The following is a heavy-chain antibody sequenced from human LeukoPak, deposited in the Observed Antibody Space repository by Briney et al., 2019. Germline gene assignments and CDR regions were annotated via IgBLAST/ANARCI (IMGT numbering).Heavy chain of an antibody. CDR2: IYPSDSDT. Sequence: GESLKISCKGSGYSFTSYWIGWVRQMPGKGLEWMGIIYPSDSDTRYSPSFQGQVTISANKSISTAYLQWSSLKASDTAMYYCARHEYYDILTGYYQGNWFDPWGQGTLVTVSS. CDR1: GYSFTSYW. V-gene: IGHV5-51*01. J-gene: IGHJ5*02. CDR3: ARHEYYDILTGYYQGNWFDP. D-gene: IGHD3-9*01.